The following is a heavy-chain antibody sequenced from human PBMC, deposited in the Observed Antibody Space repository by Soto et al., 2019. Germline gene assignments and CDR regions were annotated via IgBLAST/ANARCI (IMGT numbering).Heavy chain of an antibody. CDR1: GFTFINYA. D-gene: IGHD2-2*01. CDR2: ISGGGDRT. CDR3: ARKVLGSTSRPDWWDFDL. J-gene: IGHJ2*01. V-gene: IGHV3-23*01. Sequence: EVQLLESGGGLVQPGGSLRLSCVGSGFTFINYAMNWVRQTPGKGLEWVSGISGGGDRTFDADSVKGRFTISRDNSKNTVNLQMNSLRADDTAVYYCARKVLGSTSRPDWWDFDLWCRGTLVTVSS.